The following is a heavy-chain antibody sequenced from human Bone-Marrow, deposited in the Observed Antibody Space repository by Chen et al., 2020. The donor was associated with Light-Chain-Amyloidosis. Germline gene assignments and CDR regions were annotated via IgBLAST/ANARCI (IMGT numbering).Heavy chain of an antibody. V-gene: IGHV4-31*03. CDR1: GASASRGGFY. J-gene: IGHJ6*02. Sequence: QVHLQASGPGLVKPSQPLSPICSVSGASASRGGFYWSWLRQPPGKGLEWIGHIYTSGSTSYSPSRKSRITLSIGSSKNQISPKMCSGTAADTAVYYCASGLTTGTAKAVFNQFAMDGWGQGTTVTVSS. CDR3: ASGLTTGTAKAVFNQFAMDG. CDR2: IYTSGST. D-gene: IGHD6-19*01.